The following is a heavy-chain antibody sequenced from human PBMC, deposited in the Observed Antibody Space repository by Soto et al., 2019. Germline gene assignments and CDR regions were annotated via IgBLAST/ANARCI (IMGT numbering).Heavy chain of an antibody. CDR1: GYTFTDDY. J-gene: IGHJ4*02. CDR2: INPDTGDT. Sequence: ASVQVSCKASGYTFTDDYIHWVRQAPGQGLAWMGWINPDTGDTNYAQNFQGRVTMTRDTSISTMYIELNRLTSDDTAVYYCARARYSGSFNNFDYWGQGTLVTVSS. V-gene: IGHV1-2*02. CDR3: ARARYSGSFNNFDY. D-gene: IGHD1-26*01.